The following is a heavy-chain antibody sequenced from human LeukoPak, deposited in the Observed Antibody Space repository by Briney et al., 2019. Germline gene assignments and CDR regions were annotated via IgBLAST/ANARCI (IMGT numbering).Heavy chain of an antibody. J-gene: IGHJ4*02. D-gene: IGHD1-26*01. CDR3: ARDYSGSYYVYFDY. CDR1: GYTFTSYG. Sequence: ASVKVSCKASGYTFTSYGISWVRQAPGQGLEWIGWISAYNGNTNYAQKLQGRVTMTTDTSTSTAYMELRSLRPDDTAVYYCARDYSGSYYVYFDYWGQGTLVTVSS. CDR2: ISAYNGNT. V-gene: IGHV1-18*01.